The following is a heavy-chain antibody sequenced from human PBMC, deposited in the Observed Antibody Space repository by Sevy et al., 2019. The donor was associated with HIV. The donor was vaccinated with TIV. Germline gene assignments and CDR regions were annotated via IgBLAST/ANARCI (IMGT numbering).Heavy chain of an antibody. Sequence: SETLSLTCAVSGYSISSGYYWGWIRQPPGKGLEWIGSIYYSGSTYYNPSLKSRVTISVDMSKNQFSRKLSSVTAADTAVYYCARDLGSGWPDYYYYYMDVWGKGTTVTVSS. CDR3: ARDLGSGWPDYYYYYMDV. D-gene: IGHD6-19*01. J-gene: IGHJ6*03. V-gene: IGHV4-38-2*02. CDR2: IYYSGST. CDR1: GYSISSGYY.